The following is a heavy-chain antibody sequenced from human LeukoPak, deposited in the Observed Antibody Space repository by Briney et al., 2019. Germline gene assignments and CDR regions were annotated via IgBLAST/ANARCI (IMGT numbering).Heavy chain of an antibody. CDR2: ISSSGSTI. J-gene: IGHJ4*02. CDR1: GFTFSSYE. V-gene: IGHV3-48*03. Sequence: PGGSLGLSCAASGFTFSSYEMNWVRQAPGKGLEWVSYISSSGSTIYYADSVKGRFTISRDNAKNSLYLQMNSLRAEDTAVYYCAREDYSSGWYGPFDYWGQGTLVTVSS. CDR3: AREDYSSGWYGPFDY. D-gene: IGHD6-19*01.